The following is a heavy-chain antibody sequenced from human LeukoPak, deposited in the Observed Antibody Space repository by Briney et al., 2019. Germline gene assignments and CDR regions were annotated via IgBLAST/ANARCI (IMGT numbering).Heavy chain of an antibody. V-gene: IGHV3-23*01. D-gene: IGHD2-15*01. CDR1: GFSFSSYA. CDR2: ISGGGGST. Sequence: GGSLRLSCAPPGFSFSSYAMSWVRQAPGEGRGWVSAISGGGGSTYYAESVKGGFTISRDNSKNTLYLHMNRLRAEDTALYYCAKAFGPRRYCSDNRCDFALDAFHIGGQGTRVTVSS. J-gene: IGHJ3*02. CDR3: AKAFGPRRYCSDNRCDFALDAFHI.